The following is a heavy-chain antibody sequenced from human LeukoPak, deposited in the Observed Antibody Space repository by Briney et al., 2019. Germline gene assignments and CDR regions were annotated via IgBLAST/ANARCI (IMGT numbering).Heavy chain of an antibody. CDR2: ISGSGGST. V-gene: IGHV3-23*01. D-gene: IGHD5-18*01. Sequence: PGGSLRLSCAASRFTFSDYYMSWLRLTPGKGLEWVSAISGSGGSTYYADSVKGRFTISRDNSKNTLYLQMQSLRAEDSAVYYCAKSVMVTSGGQGTLVTVSS. CDR1: RFTFSDYY. J-gene: IGHJ4*02. CDR3: AKSVMVTS.